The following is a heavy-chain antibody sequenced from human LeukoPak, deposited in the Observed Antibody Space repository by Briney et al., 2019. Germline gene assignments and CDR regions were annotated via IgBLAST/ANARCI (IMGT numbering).Heavy chain of an antibody. J-gene: IGHJ4*02. V-gene: IGHV3-9*03. CDR2: ISWGGDRI. D-gene: IGHD3-22*01. Sequence: PGRSLRLSCTASGFTFDVYAMHWAPHARGKGLECVSGISWGGDRIGYAASVKGRFTICRDNAKNSLYLQMNSLRAEDMALYGCAKGAGLYDSSGYSYFDYWGQATMVSVSS. CDR3: AKGAGLYDSSGYSYFDY. CDR1: GFTFDVYA.